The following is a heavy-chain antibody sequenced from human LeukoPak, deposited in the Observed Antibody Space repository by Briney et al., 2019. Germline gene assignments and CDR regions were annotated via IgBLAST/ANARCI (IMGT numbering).Heavy chain of an antibody. CDR2: ISSSSSYI. J-gene: IGHJ4*02. V-gene: IGHV3-21*01. D-gene: IGHD2-2*01. CDR3: ARDGDIVVVPADLDY. Sequence: GGSLRLSCAASGFTFSTYSMNWVRQAPGKGLEWVSSISSSSSYIYYADSVKGRFTISRDNAKNSLYLQMNSLRAEDAAVYYCARDGDIVVVPADLDYWGQGTLVTVSS. CDR1: GFTFSTYS.